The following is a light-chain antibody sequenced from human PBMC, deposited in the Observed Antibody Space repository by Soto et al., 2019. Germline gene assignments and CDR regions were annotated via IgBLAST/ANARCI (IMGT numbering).Light chain of an antibody. CDR1: HSISQW. Sequence: DIQMTQSPSTLSASVGDRVAITCPASHSISQWVAWYQQKPGRAPELLIYDASKLKSGVPSRFSGSGSGTEFSLTITSLQPDDSAMYYCQQYNGYSWTFGRGTKVDIK. CDR3: QQYNGYSWT. V-gene: IGKV1-5*01. J-gene: IGKJ1*01. CDR2: DAS.